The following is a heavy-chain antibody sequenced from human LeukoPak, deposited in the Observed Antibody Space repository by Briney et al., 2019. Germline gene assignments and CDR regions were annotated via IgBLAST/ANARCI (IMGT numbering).Heavy chain of an antibody. CDR3: AKEVTRPNRAVAGLNY. D-gene: IGHD6-19*01. V-gene: IGHV3-30*18. CDR2: ISYDGSNK. Sequence: GGSLRLSCAASGFTFSTYGMHWVRQAPGKGLEWVAIISYDGSNKYYADSVKGRFTISRDNSKNTLYLQMNSLRAEDTAVYYCAKEVTRPNRAVAGLNYWGQGTLVTVSS. J-gene: IGHJ4*02. CDR1: GFTFSTYG.